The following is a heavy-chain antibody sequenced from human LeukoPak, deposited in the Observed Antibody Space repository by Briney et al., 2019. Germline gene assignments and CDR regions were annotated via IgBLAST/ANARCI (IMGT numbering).Heavy chain of an antibody. CDR3: VTYRQVQVPFEC. Sequence: GGSLRLSCAASGFTFSTFAMIWVRQPPGKGLEWVSSIFPSGGEIHYADSVKGRFTIARDNSKSTLSLQMNSLRAEDTAIYYCVTYRQVQVPFECWGQGTLVTVSS. J-gene: IGHJ4*02. CDR2: IFPSGGEI. CDR1: GFTFSTFA. D-gene: IGHD5-18*01. V-gene: IGHV3-23*01.